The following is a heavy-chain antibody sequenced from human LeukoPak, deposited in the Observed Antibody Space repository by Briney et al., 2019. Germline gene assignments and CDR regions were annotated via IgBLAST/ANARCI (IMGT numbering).Heavy chain of an antibody. J-gene: IGHJ6*02. V-gene: IGHV3-23*01. CDR1: GFTFSSYA. D-gene: IGHD2-2*01. Sequence: PGGSLRLSCAASGFTFSSYAMSWVRQAPGKGLEWVSAISGSGGSTYYADSVKGRFTISRDNSKNTLYLQMNSLRADDTAVYYCVRWGDYCSSTSCYEYYYYYGMDVWGQGTTVTVSS. CDR2: ISGSGGST. CDR3: VRWGDYCSSTSCYEYYYYYGMDV.